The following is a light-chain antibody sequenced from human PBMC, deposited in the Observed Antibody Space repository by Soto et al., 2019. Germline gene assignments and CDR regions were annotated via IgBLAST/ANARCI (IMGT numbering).Light chain of an antibody. CDR1: QTIYTW. CDR2: DAS. CDR3: QQYNSYSLT. J-gene: IGKJ1*01. Sequence: EIQMTQSPSTLSAAVGEKVTITCLASQTIYTWLAWYQQKPGKAPNLLIYDASNLQSGIPSRFSGSGSGAEFTLTISNLQPDDFATYYCQQYNSYSLTFGQGTKVDI. V-gene: IGKV1-5*01.